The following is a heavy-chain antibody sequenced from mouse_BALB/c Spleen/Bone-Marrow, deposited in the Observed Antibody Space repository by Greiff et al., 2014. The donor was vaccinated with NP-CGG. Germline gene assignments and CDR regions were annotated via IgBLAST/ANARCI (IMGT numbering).Heavy chain of an antibody. CDR1: GYTFTSYT. CDR2: INPSSGYT. Sequence: VQLQQSGAELARPGASVKMSCKASGYTFTSYTMHWVKQRPGQGLEWIGYINPSSGYTNYNQKFKDKATLTADKSSSTAYMQLSSLTSEDAADYYATRDSYGNWFAYWGQGTLVTVSA. V-gene: IGHV1-4*01. CDR3: TRDSYGNWFAY. D-gene: IGHD2-1*01. J-gene: IGHJ3*01.